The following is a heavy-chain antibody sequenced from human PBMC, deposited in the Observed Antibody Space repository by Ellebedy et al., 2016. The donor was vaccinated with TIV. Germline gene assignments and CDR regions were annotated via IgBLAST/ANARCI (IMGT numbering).Heavy chain of an antibody. V-gene: IGHV3-43*01. CDR3: GKVGGDGYVGGIDH. Sequence: GESLKISCAASGFTFDDYTMVWVRQAPGKGLEWVSLISWNGGSTYYADSVKGRFTISRDNSENSLYLQMNSLRTEDSALYHCGKVGGDGYVGGIDHWGQGTLVTVSS. CDR2: ISWNGGST. D-gene: IGHD5-24*01. J-gene: IGHJ4*02. CDR1: GFTFDDYT.